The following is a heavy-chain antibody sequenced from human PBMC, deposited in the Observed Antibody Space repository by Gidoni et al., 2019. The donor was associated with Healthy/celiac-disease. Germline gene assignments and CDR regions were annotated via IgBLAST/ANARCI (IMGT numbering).Heavy chain of an antibody. CDR3: ARLLVDTADYYYGMDV. D-gene: IGHD5-18*01. V-gene: IGHV4-39*01. Sequence: QLQLQESGPGLVKPSETLSLTCTVSGGSISSSSYYWGWIRQPPGKGLEWIGSIYYSGSTYYNPSLKSRVTISVDTSKNQFSLKLSSVTAADTAVYYCARLLVDTADYYYGMDVWGQGTTVTVSS. CDR1: GGSISSSSYY. CDR2: IYYSGST. J-gene: IGHJ6*02.